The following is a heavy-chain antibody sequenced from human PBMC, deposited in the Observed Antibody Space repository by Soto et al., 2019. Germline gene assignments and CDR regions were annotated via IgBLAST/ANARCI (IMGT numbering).Heavy chain of an antibody. CDR2: IYPGDSDT. CDR1: GQSFTSYC. CDR3: ALPVVDTHGMDV. J-gene: IGHJ6*02. D-gene: IGHD2-15*01. Sequence: PGDSVKISWKGSGQSFTSYCSGWARQMPGKGLEWMGIIYPGDSDTRYSPSFPGQVTISADKPISTAYLQWSSQKASDTAMYYCALPVVDTHGMDVWGQGTTVTVSS. V-gene: IGHV5-51*04.